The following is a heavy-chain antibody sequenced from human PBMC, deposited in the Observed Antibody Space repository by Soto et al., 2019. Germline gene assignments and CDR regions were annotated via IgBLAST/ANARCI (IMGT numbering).Heavy chain of an antibody. CDR3: ARGGRSGYSYGADYYYYGMDV. CDR1: GFTFSSYS. D-gene: IGHD5-18*01. J-gene: IGHJ6*02. Sequence: GGSLRLSCAASGFTFSSYSMNWVRQAPGKGLEWVSSISSSSSYIYYADSVKGRFTISRDNAKNSLYLQMNSPRAEDTAVYYCARGGRSGYSYGADYYYYGMDVWGQGTTVTVSS. CDR2: ISSSSSYI. V-gene: IGHV3-21*01.